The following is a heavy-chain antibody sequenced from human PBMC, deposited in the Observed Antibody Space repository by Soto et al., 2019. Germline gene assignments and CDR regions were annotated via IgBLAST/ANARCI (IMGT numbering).Heavy chain of an antibody. CDR3: ARERLPLRIVTYNWFDP. Sequence: KQSQTLSLTCAISGDSVSSNSAAWNWIRQSPSRGLEWLGRTYYRSKWYNDYAVSVKSRITINPDTSKNQFSLQLNSVTPEDTAVYYCARERLPLRIVTYNWFDPWGQGTLVTVSS. V-gene: IGHV6-1*01. J-gene: IGHJ5*02. D-gene: IGHD1-26*01. CDR2: TYYRSKWYN. CDR1: GDSVSSNSAA.